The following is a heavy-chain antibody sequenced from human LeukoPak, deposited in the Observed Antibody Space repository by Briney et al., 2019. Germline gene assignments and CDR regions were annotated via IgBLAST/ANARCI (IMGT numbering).Heavy chain of an antibody. Sequence: GGSLRLPCAASGFTFSSYSMNWVRQAPGKGLEWVSSISSSSSYIYYADSVKGRFTISRDNAKNSLYLQMNSLRAEDTAVYYCARGSVWFGELLQDFDYWGQGTLVTVSS. V-gene: IGHV3-21*01. D-gene: IGHD3-10*01. CDR1: GFTFSSYS. CDR3: ARGSVWFGELLQDFDY. CDR2: ISSSSSYI. J-gene: IGHJ4*02.